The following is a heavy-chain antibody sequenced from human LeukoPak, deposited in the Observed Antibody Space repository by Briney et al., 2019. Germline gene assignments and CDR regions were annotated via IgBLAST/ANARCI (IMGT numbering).Heavy chain of an antibody. CDR2: IHKAGTES. J-gene: IGHJ4*02. V-gene: IGHV3-7*01. Sequence: GGSLRLSCAASGFTFTDDWMTWVRQVPGMGLEWVANIHKAGTESYYVDSVKGRFAISRDNAKNSLYLQLSSLRVDDTAVYYCARVGTWELQRVFDYWGQGTLVTVSS. D-gene: IGHD1-26*01. CDR1: GFTFTDDW. CDR3: ARVGTWELQRVFDY.